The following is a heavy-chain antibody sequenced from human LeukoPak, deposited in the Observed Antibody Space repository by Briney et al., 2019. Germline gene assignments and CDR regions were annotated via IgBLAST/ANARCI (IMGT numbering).Heavy chain of an antibody. V-gene: IGHV4-39*07. CDR3: ARGGQWLVYNWFDP. D-gene: IGHD6-19*01. J-gene: IGHJ5*02. Sequence: SETLSLTCTVSGGSISNSSYYWGWIRQPPGKGLEWIGSIYYSGSTYYNPSLKSRVTISVDTSKNQFSLKLSSVTAADTAVYYCARGGQWLVYNWFDPWGQGTLVTVSS. CDR2: IYYSGST. CDR1: GGSISNSSYY.